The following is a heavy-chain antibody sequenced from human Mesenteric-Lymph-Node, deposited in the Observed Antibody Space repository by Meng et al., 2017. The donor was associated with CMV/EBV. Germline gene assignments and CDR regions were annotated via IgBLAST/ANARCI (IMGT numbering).Heavy chain of an antibody. CDR2: IYWDDDK. J-gene: IGHJ4*02. CDR1: GFSLSTSGVG. D-gene: IGHD6-13*01. V-gene: IGHV2-5*02. Sequence: CTFSGFSLSTSGVGVGWIRQPPGKALEWLALIYWDDDKRYSPSLKSRLTITKDTSKNQVVLTMTNMDPVDTATYYCALRLSSSWYFDYWGQGTLVTVSS. CDR3: ALRLSSSWYFDY.